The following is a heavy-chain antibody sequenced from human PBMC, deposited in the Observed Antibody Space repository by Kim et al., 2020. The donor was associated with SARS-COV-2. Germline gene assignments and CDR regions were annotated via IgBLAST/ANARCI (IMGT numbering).Heavy chain of an antibody. CDR3: ARPQLGIGGGSWFDP. J-gene: IGHJ5*02. V-gene: IGHV4-39*01. CDR2: IHYRGST. CDR1: SGSISTTNYY. Sequence: SETLSLTCTVSSGSISTTNYYWGWIRQPPGKGLEWIGNIHYRGSTWYNPSLKTRVAISVDTSKRQFSLRLSSVTAADTAVYYCARPQLGIGGGSWFDPWG. D-gene: IGHD5-12*01.